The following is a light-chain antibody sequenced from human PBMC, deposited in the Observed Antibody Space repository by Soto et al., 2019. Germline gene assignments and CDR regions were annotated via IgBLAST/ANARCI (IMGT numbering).Light chain of an antibody. J-gene: IGKJ1*01. CDR3: QKYNCARET. CDR2: AAS. Sequence: DIQRTQSPSSLSASVGDRVTITCRASQGISNYLAWYQQKLGKVPKLLIYAASTLQSGVPSRFSGSGSGTDFILSIGSMHPEDVASFYCQKYNCARETFGQGTKVDIK. V-gene: IGKV1-27*01. CDR1: QGISNY.